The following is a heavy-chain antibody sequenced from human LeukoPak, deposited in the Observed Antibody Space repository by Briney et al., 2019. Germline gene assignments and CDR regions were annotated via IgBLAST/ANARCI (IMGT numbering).Heavy chain of an antibody. CDR3: ARGARRITMIVVADRYYFDY. J-gene: IGHJ4*02. CDR1: GGSFSGYY. Sequence: SETLSLTCAVYGGSFSGYYWSWIRQPPGKGLEWIGEINHSGSTNYNPSLKSRVTISVDTSKNQFSLKLSSVTAADTAVYYCARGARRITMIVVADRYYFDYWGQGTLVTVSS. V-gene: IGHV4-34*01. CDR2: INHSGST. D-gene: IGHD3-22*01.